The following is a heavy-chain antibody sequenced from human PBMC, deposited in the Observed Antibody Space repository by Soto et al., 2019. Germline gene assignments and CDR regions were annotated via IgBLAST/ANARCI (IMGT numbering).Heavy chain of an antibody. J-gene: IGHJ4*02. CDR3: ARGGEAQGTRGYSYGLRPEHY. V-gene: IGHV3-30-3*01. CDR1: GFTFSSYA. D-gene: IGHD5-18*01. Sequence: QVQLVESGGGVVQPGRSLRLSCAASGFTFSSYAMHWVRQAPGKGLEWVAVISYDGSNKYYADSVKGRFTISRDNSKNTLYLQMNSLRAEDTDVYYCARGGEAQGTRGYSYGLRPEHYWGQGTLVTVSS. CDR2: ISYDGSNK.